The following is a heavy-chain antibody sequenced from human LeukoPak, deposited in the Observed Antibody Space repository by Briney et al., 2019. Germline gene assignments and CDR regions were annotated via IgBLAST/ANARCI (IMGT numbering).Heavy chain of an antibody. Sequence: GGSLRLSCAASGFSFSSYAMSWVRQAPGKGLEWVSVIVASGDSTYYADSVKGRFTISRDNSKNTLNLQMNSLRAEDTAVYYCAKERAPIRAYFDSWGQGTLVTVSS. CDR2: IVASGDST. D-gene: IGHD5-24*01. CDR1: GFSFSSYA. CDR3: AKERAPIRAYFDS. V-gene: IGHV3-23*01. J-gene: IGHJ4*02.